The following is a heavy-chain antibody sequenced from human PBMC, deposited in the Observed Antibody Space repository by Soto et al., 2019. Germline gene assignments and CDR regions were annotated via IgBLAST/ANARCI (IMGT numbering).Heavy chain of an antibody. CDR1: GFTFSTYW. Sequence: GGSLRLSCAASGFTFSTYWMHWVRQAPGKGLVWVLRIKTDGSVTTYADSVKGRFTISRDNAKNTLYLQMNTLRAEDTAVYYCARDLGGSHDYWGRGTLVTVSS. D-gene: IGHD3-16*01. J-gene: IGHJ4*02. CDR3: ARDLGGSHDY. V-gene: IGHV3-74*01. CDR2: IKTDGSVT.